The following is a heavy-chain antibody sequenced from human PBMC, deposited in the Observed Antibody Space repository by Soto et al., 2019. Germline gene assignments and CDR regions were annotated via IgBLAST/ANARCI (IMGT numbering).Heavy chain of an antibody. CDR1: GFTFSDYC. V-gene: IGHV3-11*01. D-gene: IGHD5-12*01. CDR3: ATLVATTPPPGFDY. CDR2: ISTSGSTI. J-gene: IGHJ4*02. Sequence: QVQLVESGGGLVKPGGSLRLSCAASGFTFSDYCMSWIRQAPGKGLEWVSYISTSGSTIYHADSVKGRFTISRDNAKNSLYLQMNSLGAEDTAVYYCATLVATTPPPGFDYWGQGTLVTVSS.